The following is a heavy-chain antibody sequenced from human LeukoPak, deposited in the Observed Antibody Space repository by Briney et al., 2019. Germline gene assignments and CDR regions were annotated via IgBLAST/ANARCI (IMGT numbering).Heavy chain of an antibody. V-gene: IGHV3-48*02. CDR3: ARNLDS. Sequence: GGSLRLSCSASGFTFSTYNMDWVRQAPGKGLEWVSFIGTSSGAIYYADSVKGRFTISRDNAKKSLYLQMNSLRDEDTAVYYCARNLDSWGQGALVTVSS. CDR1: GFTFSTYN. CDR2: IGTSSGAI. J-gene: IGHJ5*01.